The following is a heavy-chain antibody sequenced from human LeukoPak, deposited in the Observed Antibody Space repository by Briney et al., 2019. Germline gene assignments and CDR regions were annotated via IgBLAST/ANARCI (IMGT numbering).Heavy chain of an antibody. V-gene: IGHV4-4*07. D-gene: IGHD2-2*03. CDR3: ARLLRVGYCSTTTCNWFDP. Sequence: SETLSLTCTVSGGSISPYYWSFIRQPAGKGLEWIGRISTSGSSKYNPSLESRVTMSVDTSKNQFSLKVTSVTAADTAVYYCARLLRVGYCSTTTCNWFDPWGQGTLVTVSS. CDR1: GGSISPYY. CDR2: ISTSGSS. J-gene: IGHJ5*02.